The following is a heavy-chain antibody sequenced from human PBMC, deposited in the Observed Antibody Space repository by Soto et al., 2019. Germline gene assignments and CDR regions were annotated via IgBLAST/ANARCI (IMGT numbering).Heavy chain of an antibody. J-gene: IGHJ4*02. CDR2: IIPMFGTA. CDR3: AIGIQLWLRLINNGYSG. Sequence: QVQLVQSGAEVKKPESSVKVSCKAPGGTFSTYAISWVRQAPGQGLEWMGGIIPMFGTANYAQRFQDRVTITADESTNTVYMELSSLRSEDTAVYFCAIGIQLWLRLINNGYSGWGQGTLVTVSS. V-gene: IGHV1-69*12. D-gene: IGHD5-18*01. CDR1: GGTFSTYA.